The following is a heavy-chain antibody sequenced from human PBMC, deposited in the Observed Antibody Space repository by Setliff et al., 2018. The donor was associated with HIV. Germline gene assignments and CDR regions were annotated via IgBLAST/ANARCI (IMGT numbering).Heavy chain of an antibody. CDR1: GFTFSSYS. CDR2: ISSSSSYI. CDR3: ARVVGVAPYYYMDV. D-gene: IGHD2-15*01. J-gene: IGHJ6*03. V-gene: IGHV3-21*01. Sequence: GGSLRLSCAASGFTFSSYSMNWVRQAPGKGLEWVSSISSSSSYIYYADSVKGRFTISRDTSKDTLYLQMNSLRAEDTAVYYCARVVGVAPYYYMDVWGKGTTVTVSS.